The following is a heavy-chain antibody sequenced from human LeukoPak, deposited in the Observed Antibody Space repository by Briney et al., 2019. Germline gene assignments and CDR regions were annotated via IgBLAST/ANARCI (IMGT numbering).Heavy chain of an antibody. CDR3: ARWYGDYEDFDY. D-gene: IGHD4-17*01. Sequence: PSETLSLTCTVSGGSISSSSYYWGWIRQPPGKGLEWIGSIYYSGSTYYNPSLKSRVTISVDTSKNQFSLKLSSVTAADTAVYYCARWYGDYEDFDYWGQGTLVTVSS. CDR2: IYYSGST. CDR1: GGSISSSSYY. V-gene: IGHV4-39*07. J-gene: IGHJ4*02.